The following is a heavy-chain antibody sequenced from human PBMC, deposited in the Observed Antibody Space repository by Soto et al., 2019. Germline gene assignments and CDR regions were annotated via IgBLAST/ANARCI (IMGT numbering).Heavy chain of an antibody. V-gene: IGHV1-3*01. CDR2: INAGNGNT. CDR1: GYTFTSYA. D-gene: IGHD3-16*02. CDR3: ARGNDYIWGSYRSGRYYYYMDV. Sequence: ASVKVSCKASGYTFTSYAMHWVRQAPGQRLEWMGWINAGNGNTKYSQKFQGRVTITRDTSASTAYMELSSLRSEDTAVYYCARGNDYIWGSYRSGRYYYYMDVWGKGTTVTVS. J-gene: IGHJ6*03.